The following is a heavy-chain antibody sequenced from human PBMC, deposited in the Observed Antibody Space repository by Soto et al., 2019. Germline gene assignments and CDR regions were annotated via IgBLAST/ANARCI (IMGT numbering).Heavy chain of an antibody. Sequence: SVKVSCKASGGTFSSYAISWVRQAPGQGLEWMGGIIPIFGTANYAQKFQGRVTITADESTSTAYMELSSLRSEDTAVYYCASHYSSSWYPPSDWGQGTLVTVSS. J-gene: IGHJ4*02. CDR1: GGTFSSYA. V-gene: IGHV1-69*13. D-gene: IGHD6-13*01. CDR2: IIPIFGTA. CDR3: ASHYSSSWYPPSD.